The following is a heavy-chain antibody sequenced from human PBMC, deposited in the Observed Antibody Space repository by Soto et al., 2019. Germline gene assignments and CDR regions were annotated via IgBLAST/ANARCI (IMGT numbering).Heavy chain of an antibody. CDR1: GFTFSSYG. D-gene: IGHD1-26*01. V-gene: IGHV3-30*18. CDR3: AKDLSVFLGAGSSRYGMDG. Sequence: QVQLVESGGGVVQPGRSLRLSCAASGFTFSSYGMHRVRQAPGKGLEWVAVISYDGSNKYYADSVKGRFTISRDNSKNMLYLHMNSLRAEDTAGYYCAKDLSVFLGAGSSRYGMDGWGKGNTVTVSS. J-gene: IGHJ6*04. CDR2: ISYDGSNK.